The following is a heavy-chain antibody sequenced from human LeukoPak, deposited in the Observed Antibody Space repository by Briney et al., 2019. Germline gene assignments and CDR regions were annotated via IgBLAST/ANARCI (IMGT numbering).Heavy chain of an antibody. Sequence: GGSLRLSCLASGITFSDYAMHWVRQAPGKGLEYVSGISDDGGGTYYADSVKGRFTISRDNSKNALSLQMSSLRAEDTAVYYCVIDPYYYGSSGSQGIWGQGTLVTVSS. D-gene: IGHD3-22*01. V-gene: IGHV3-64D*06. CDR3: VIDPYYYGSSGSQGI. J-gene: IGHJ4*02. CDR2: ISDDGGGT. CDR1: GITFSDYA.